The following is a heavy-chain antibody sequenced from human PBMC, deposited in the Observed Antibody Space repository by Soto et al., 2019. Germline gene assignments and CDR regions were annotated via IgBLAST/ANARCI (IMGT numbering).Heavy chain of an antibody. CDR1: GYSFNSYW. CDR2: IDPSDSYT. D-gene: IGHD2-2*01. Sequence: GESLKISCKGSGYSFNSYWISWVRQMPGKGLEWMGRIDPSDSYTNYSPSFQGHVTISADKSISTAYLQWSSLKASDTAMYYCAGTKNNWFDPWGQGTLVTVSS. V-gene: IGHV5-10-1*01. J-gene: IGHJ5*02. CDR3: AGTKNNWFDP.